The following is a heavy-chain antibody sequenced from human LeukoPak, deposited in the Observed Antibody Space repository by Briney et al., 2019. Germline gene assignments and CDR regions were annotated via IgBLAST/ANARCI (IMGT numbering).Heavy chain of an antibody. CDR1: GGSISSGSYY. CDR2: IYTSGST. J-gene: IGHJ5*02. D-gene: IGHD5-18*01. CDR3: ATDQVVGSTGYRWFDP. Sequence: SETLSLTCTVSGGSISSGSYYWSWIRQPAGKGLEWIGRIYTSGSTNYNPSLKSRVTISVDTSKNQFSLKLSSVTAADTAVYYCATDQVVGSTGYRWFDPWGQGTLVTVSS. V-gene: IGHV4-61*02.